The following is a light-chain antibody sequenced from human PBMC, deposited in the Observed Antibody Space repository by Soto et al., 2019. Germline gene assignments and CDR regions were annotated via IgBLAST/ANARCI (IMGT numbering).Light chain of an antibody. Sequence: IQLTQSPAFLSASVGYRVTITCRATQGISTYLAWYQQKPGRAPKLLIYTASTLQSGVPSRFSGSGSGTDFSLTLSSLQPEDSATYYCQQLKSYPLTFGGGTKVEIK. J-gene: IGKJ4*01. CDR3: QQLKSYPLT. V-gene: IGKV1-9*01. CDR2: TAS. CDR1: QGISTY.